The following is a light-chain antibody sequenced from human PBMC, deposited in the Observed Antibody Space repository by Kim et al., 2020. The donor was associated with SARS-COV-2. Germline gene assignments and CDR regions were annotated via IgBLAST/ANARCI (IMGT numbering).Light chain of an antibody. CDR1: KLGDKY. CDR2: QDV. J-gene: IGLJ2*01. CDR3: QAWDSSAVV. V-gene: IGLV3-1*01. Sequence: SYELTQPPSVSVSPGQTASITCSAEKLGDKYVCWYQVKPGQSPVLVIYQDVKRPSGIPERFSGSNSGNTATLTISGTQAMDEADYYCQAWDSSAVVFGGGTQLTVL.